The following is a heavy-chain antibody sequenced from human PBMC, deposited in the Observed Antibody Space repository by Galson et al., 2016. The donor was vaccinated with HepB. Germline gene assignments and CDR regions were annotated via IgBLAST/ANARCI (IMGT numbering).Heavy chain of an antibody. D-gene: IGHD3-16*02. Sequence: PALVKPTQTLTLTCNVSGFSLSNARMGVSWIRQPPGKALEWLAHIFSNAEKSYSTSLRSRLPISKDTSKSQVVLIITNLDPVDTATYYCARIDIMITFGEVIGASWFDPWGQGTLVTVSS. CDR2: IFSNAEK. J-gene: IGHJ5*02. V-gene: IGHV2-26*01. CDR3: ARIDIMITFGEVIGASWFDP. CDR1: GFSLSNARMG.